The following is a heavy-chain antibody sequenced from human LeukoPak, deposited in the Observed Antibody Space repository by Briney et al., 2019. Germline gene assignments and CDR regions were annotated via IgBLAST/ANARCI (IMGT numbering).Heavy chain of an antibody. CDR1: GYTFTNYY. V-gene: IGHV1-46*01. D-gene: IGHD1-26*01. J-gene: IGHJ4*02. CDR3: AKIVGASNGYFDY. CDR2: INPRIGTT. Sequence: GASVKDSCKASGYTFTNYYIHWVRQAPGQGLEWMGIINPRIGTTSYAQKFQGRITMTRDTSTSTVYMELSSLRSEDTAVYYCAKIVGASNGYFDYWGQGTLVTVSS.